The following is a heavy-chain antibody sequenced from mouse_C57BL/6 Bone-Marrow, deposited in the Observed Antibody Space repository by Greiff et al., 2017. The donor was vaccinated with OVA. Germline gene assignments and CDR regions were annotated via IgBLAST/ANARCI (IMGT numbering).Heavy chain of an antibody. Sequence: EVKLVESGGGLVKPGGSLKLSCAASGFTFSSYAMSWVRQTPEKRLEWVATISDGGSHTYYPDNVKGRFTISRDNAKNNLYLQMSHLKSEDTAMYYCAREGIYYGNYDYFDYWGQGTTLTVSS. J-gene: IGHJ2*01. V-gene: IGHV5-4*01. CDR3: AREGIYYGNYDYFDY. CDR1: GFTFSSYA. D-gene: IGHD2-1*01. CDR2: ISDGGSHT.